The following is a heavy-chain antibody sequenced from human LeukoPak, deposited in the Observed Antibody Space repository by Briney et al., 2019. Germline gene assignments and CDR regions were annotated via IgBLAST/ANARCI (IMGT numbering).Heavy chain of an antibody. D-gene: IGHD2-2*01. CDR3: ARALLGYCSSTSCHEFDY. J-gene: IGHJ4*02. CDR2: INPNSGGT. V-gene: IGHV1-2*02. Sequence: ASVKVSCKASGYTFTGYYMHWVRQAPGQGLEWMGWINPNSGGTNYAQKFQGGVTMTRDTSISTAYMELSRRRSDDTAVYYCARALLGYCSSTSCHEFDYWGQGTLVTVSS. CDR1: GYTFTGYY.